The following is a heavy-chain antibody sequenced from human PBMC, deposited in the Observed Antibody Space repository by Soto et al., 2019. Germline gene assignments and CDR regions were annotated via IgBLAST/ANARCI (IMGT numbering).Heavy chain of an antibody. D-gene: IGHD2-2*01. CDR2: IKQDGSEK. Sequence: GGSLRLSCAASGFTFSSYWMSWVRQAPGKGLEWVANIKQDGSEKYYVDSVKGRFTISRDNAKNSLYLQMNSLRAEDTAVYYCARLAEDIVVVPAAQHERREYYYYMDVWGKGTTVTVSS. V-gene: IGHV3-7*01. CDR3: ARLAEDIVVVPAAQHERREYYYYMDV. J-gene: IGHJ6*03. CDR1: GFTFSSYW.